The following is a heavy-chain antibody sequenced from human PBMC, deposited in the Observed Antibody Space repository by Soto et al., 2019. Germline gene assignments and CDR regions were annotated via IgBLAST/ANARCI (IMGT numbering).Heavy chain of an antibody. D-gene: IGHD4-17*01. CDR3: AREYDYGGNWFDP. V-gene: IGHV4-34*01. CDR2: INHSGST. Sequence: QVQLQQWGAGLLKPSETLSLTCAVYGGSFSGYYWSWIRQPPGKGLEWIGEINHSGSTNHNPSLKSRVTISVDTSKNQFSLKLSSVTAADTAVYYCAREYDYGGNWFDPWGQGTLVTVSS. CDR1: GGSFSGYY. J-gene: IGHJ5*02.